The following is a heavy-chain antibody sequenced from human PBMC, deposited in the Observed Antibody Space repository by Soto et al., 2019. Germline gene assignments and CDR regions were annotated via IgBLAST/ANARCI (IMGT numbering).Heavy chain of an antibody. J-gene: IGHJ4*02. CDR2: IYPGDSDT. V-gene: IGHV5-51*01. CDR3: ARGNGDYDPTQFDY. D-gene: IGHD4-17*01. CDR1: GYTFTSQW. Sequence: GESLKISCKGSGYTFTSQWIGWVRQMPGKGLEWMGIIYPGDSDTRYSPSFQGQVTFSADKSISTAYLQWSSLKAADTALYYCARGNGDYDPTQFDYWGQGTLVTVSS.